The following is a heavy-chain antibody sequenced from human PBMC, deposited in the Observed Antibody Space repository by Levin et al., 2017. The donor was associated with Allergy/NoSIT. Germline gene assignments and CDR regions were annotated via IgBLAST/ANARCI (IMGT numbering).Heavy chain of an antibody. CDR3: ARGGDWSRYYPHPNFDY. D-gene: IGHD3-3*01. Sequence: SETLSLTCTVSGGSISSYYWSWIRQPPGKGLEWIGYIYYSGSTNYNPSLKSRVTISVDTSKNQFSLKLTSVTAADTAVYYCARGGDWSRYYPHPNFDYWGQGTLVTVSS. J-gene: IGHJ4*02. CDR2: IYYSGST. V-gene: IGHV4-59*01. CDR1: GGSISSYY.